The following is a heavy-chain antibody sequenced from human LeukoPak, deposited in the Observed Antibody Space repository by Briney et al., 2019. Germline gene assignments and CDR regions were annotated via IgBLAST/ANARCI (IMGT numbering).Heavy chain of an antibody. V-gene: IGHV3-21*01. Sequence: GGSLRLSCAASGFTFSSYSTNWVRQAPGKGLEWVSSISSSSSYIYYADSVKGRFTISRDNAKNSLYLQMNSLRAEDTAVYYCARDGRIAVVYWGQGTLVTVSS. D-gene: IGHD6-19*01. CDR1: GFTFSSYS. CDR3: ARDGRIAVVY. CDR2: ISSSSSYI. J-gene: IGHJ4*02.